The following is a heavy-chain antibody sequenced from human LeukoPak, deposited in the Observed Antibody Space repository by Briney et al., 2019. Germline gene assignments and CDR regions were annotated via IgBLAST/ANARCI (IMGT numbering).Heavy chain of an antibody. J-gene: IGHJ3*02. CDR1: GGSISSYY. V-gene: IGHV4-4*07. CDR3: ARVIRFGELLFAFDI. Sequence: SETLSLTCTVSGGSISSYYWSWIRQPAGKGLEWIGRSYTSGSTNYNRSLKSRVTMSVNTSKNQFSLKLSSVTAADTAVYYCARVIRFGELLFAFDIWGQGTMVTVSS. CDR2: SYTSGST. D-gene: IGHD3-10*01.